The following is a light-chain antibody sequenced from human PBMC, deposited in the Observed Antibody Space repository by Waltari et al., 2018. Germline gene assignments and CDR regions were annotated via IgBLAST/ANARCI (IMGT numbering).Light chain of an antibody. V-gene: IGKV1-33*01. Sequence: DIQMTQSPSSLTASVGDRVTITCRASQGISNWLAWYQQKTGKAPKLLIYRASNLETGVPSRFSGSGSGTDFTLTISSLQPEDIATYYCQQHDNSPYTFGQGTKVEIK. CDR2: RAS. J-gene: IGKJ2*01. CDR1: QGISNW. CDR3: QQHDNSPYT.